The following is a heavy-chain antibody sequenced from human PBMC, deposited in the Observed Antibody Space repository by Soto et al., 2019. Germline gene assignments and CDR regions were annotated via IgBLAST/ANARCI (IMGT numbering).Heavy chain of an antibody. V-gene: IGHV3-30*03. J-gene: IGHJ5*02. CDR3: ARTPSGSYPYNWFDP. CDR2: ISYDGSKK. Sequence: GGSLRLSCTASGFTFSIYGMHWVRHAPGKGLEWVALISYDGSKKYYADSVKGRFTIPRDNSKNTLYLQIHSLRTEHTAVYYCARTPSGSYPYNWFDPWGQGTLVTVSS. CDR1: GFTFSIYG. D-gene: IGHD1-26*01.